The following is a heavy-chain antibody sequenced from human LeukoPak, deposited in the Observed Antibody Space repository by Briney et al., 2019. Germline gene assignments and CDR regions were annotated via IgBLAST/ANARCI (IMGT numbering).Heavy chain of an antibody. Sequence: SGTLSLTCTVSGGSISSSSYYWGWIRQPPGKGLEWIGSIYYSGSTYYNPSLKSRVTISVDTSKNQFSLKLSFVTAADTAVYYCARHEGRPHQHYGDYAHWGQGTLVTVSS. V-gene: IGHV4-39*01. J-gene: IGHJ4*02. D-gene: IGHD4-17*01. CDR2: IYYSGST. CDR3: ARHEGRPHQHYGDYAH. CDR1: GGSISSSSYY.